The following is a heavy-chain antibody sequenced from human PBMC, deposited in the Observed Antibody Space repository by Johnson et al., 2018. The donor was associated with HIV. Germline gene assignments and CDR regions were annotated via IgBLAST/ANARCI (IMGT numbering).Heavy chain of an antibody. Sequence: VQLLESGGGLVQPGGSLRLSCAASGFTVSSNYMSWVRQAPGKGLAWVSVIYSGGSTYYADSVKGRFTISSDSAENSLYLQMNSLRAEDTAVYYCAREAIVGPTDDAFDIWGQGTMVTVSS. CDR3: AREAIVGPTDDAFDI. J-gene: IGHJ3*02. CDR2: IYSGGST. V-gene: IGHV3-53*01. D-gene: IGHD1-26*01. CDR1: GFTVSSNY.